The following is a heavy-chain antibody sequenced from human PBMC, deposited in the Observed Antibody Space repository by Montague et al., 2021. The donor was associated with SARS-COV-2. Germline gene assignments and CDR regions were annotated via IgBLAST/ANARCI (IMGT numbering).Heavy chain of an antibody. CDR3: ARQSGRLWGIAVAGAFDY. Sequence: SETLSLTCTVSGGSISSYYWSWIRQPPGKGLEWIGYIYYSESTNXXPSLKSRVTISVDTSKNQFSLKLSSVTPADTAVYYCARQSGRLWGIAVAGAFDYWGQGTLVTVSS. J-gene: IGHJ4*02. CDR1: GGSISSYY. CDR2: IYYSEST. D-gene: IGHD6-19*01. V-gene: IGHV4-59*08.